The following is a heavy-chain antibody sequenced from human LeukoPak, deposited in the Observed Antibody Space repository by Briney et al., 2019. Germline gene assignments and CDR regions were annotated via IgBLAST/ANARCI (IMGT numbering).Heavy chain of an antibody. V-gene: IGHV1-69*04. D-gene: IGHD1-26*01. CDR2: IIPILGIA. CDR3: ARDRKSIVGAWGLDY. Sequence: GASVKVSCKASGGTFSSYTISWVRQAPGQGLEWMGRIIPILGIANYAQKFQGRVTITADKSTSTAYMELSSLRSEDTAVYYCARDRKSIVGAWGLDYWGQGTLVTVSS. CDR1: GGTFSSYT. J-gene: IGHJ4*02.